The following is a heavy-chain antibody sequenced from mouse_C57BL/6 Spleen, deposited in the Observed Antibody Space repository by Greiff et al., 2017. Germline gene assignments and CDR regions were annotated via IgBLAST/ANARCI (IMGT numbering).Heavy chain of an antibody. Sequence: QVHVKQPGAELVRPGSSVKLSCKASGYTFTSYWMDWVKQRPGQGLEWIGNIYPSDSETHYNQKFKDKATLTVDKSSSTAYMQLSSLTSEDSAVYYCARGGVGFAYWGQGTLVTVSA. V-gene: IGHV1-61*01. J-gene: IGHJ3*01. CDR1: GYTFTSYW. D-gene: IGHD1-3*01. CDR2: IYPSDSET. CDR3: ARGGVGFAY.